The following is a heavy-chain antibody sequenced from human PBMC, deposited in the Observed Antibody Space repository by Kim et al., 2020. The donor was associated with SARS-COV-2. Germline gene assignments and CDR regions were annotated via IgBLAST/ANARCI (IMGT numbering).Heavy chain of an antibody. D-gene: IGHD5-12*01. Sequence: IYYAGSVKGRFTISRDNAKNSLFLQMNSLRDEDTAVYYCATYSDYEIPEYWGQGALVTVSS. CDR3: ATYSDYEIPEY. J-gene: IGHJ4*02. CDR2: I. V-gene: IGHV3-48*02.